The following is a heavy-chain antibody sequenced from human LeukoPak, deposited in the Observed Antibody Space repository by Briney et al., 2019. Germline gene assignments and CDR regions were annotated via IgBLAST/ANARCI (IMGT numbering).Heavy chain of an antibody. CDR2: IYTSGST. CDR1: GGSISSGSYY. D-gene: IGHD5-18*01. Sequence: ASETLSLTCTVSGGSISSGSYYWSWIRQPAGKGLEWIGRIYTSGSTNYNPFLKSRVTISVDTSKNQFSLKLSSVTAADTAVYYCARGPARGYSYGSLRHWGQGTLVTVSS. V-gene: IGHV4-61*02. CDR3: ARGPARGYSYGSLRH. J-gene: IGHJ4*02.